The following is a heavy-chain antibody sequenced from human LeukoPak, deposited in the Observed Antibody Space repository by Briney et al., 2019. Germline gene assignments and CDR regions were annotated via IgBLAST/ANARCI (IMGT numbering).Heavy chain of an antibody. J-gene: IGHJ6*03. V-gene: IGHV1-2*02. Sequence: GASVKVSCKASGYTFTGYSMHWVRQAPGQGLEWMGWINSNTGDTNYAQKFQGRVTMTGDTSISTAYLELSRLNSDDTAVYYCARGHYTNYYMDAWGKGTTVTVSS. D-gene: IGHD2-2*02. CDR3: ARGHYTNYYMDA. CDR1: GYTFTGYS. CDR2: INSNTGDT.